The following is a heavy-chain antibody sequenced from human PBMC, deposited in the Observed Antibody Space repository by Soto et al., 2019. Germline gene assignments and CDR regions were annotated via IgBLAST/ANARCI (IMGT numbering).Heavy chain of an antibody. CDR2: ISGSGDRT. Sequence: LGGSLRLSCAASGITISNYPMSWVRQAPGKGLDWVSGISGSGDRTYYADSAKGRFTISKDISRNSLSLQLDSLGVEDTAVYFCVKDDGGYPSTAPHWGQGTRVTVSS. J-gene: IGHJ4*02. CDR1: GITISNYP. D-gene: IGHD3-22*01. CDR3: VKDDGGYPSTAPH. V-gene: IGHV3-23*01.